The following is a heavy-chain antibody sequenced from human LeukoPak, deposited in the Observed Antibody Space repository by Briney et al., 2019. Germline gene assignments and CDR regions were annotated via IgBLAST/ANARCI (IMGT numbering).Heavy chain of an antibody. CDR3: AKDTLGGVVVASTFDY. CDR1: GFTFSSYA. CDR2: ISGSGGST. D-gene: IGHD2-15*01. V-gene: IGHV3-23*01. Sequence: HSGGSLRLSCAASGFTFSSYAMSWVRQAPGKGLEWVSAISGSGGSTYYADSVKGRFTISRDNSKNTLYLQMNSLRAEDTAAYYCAKDTLGGVVVASTFDYWGQGTLVTVSS. J-gene: IGHJ4*02.